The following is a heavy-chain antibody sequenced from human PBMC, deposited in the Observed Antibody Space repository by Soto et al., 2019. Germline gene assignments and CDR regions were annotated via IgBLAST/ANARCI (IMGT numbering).Heavy chain of an antibody. J-gene: IGHJ4*02. V-gene: IGHV4-59*01. D-gene: IGHD3-3*01. Sequence: SDTLSLTCTVSGVSISSYYWSWIRQPPGKGLEWIGYIYYSGSTNYNPSLKSRVTISVDTSKNQFSLKLSSVTAADTAVYYCARDLGITIFGLWGQGTLVTVSS. CDR2: IYYSGST. CDR1: GVSISSYY. CDR3: ARDLGITIFGL.